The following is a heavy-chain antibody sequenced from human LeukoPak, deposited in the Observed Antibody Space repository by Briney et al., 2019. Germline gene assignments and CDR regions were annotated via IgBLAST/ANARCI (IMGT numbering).Heavy chain of an antibody. CDR1: GFAFSDCA. D-gene: IGHD3-10*01. Sequence: GGSLRLSCAASGFAFSDCAVHWVRQAPGKGLEWVALISYDGSNRYYADSVEGRFTISRDNSKNTMSLQMNSLRREDTAVYYCASRTNSGPPFWGQGTLVTVSS. J-gene: IGHJ1*01. CDR3: ASRTNSGPPF. V-gene: IGHV3-30-3*01. CDR2: ISYDGSNR.